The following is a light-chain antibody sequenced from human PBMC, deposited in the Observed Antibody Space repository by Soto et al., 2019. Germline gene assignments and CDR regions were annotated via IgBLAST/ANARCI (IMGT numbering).Light chain of an antibody. CDR2: EVG. Sequence: QSVLTQPASVSGSTGQLITISCTGTSSVGGGHNYVCWYQQHPGRVPKLMIYEVGNRPSGVSNRFSGSKSGNTASLTISGLQTEDEADYYCSSYTSSSTYVFGTGTNVTVL. J-gene: IGLJ1*01. V-gene: IGLV2-14*01. CDR3: SSYTSSSTYV. CDR1: SSVGGGHNY.